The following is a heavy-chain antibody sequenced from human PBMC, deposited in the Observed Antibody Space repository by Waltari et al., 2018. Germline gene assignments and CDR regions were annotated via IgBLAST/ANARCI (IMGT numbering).Heavy chain of an antibody. CDR3: ATSSTFDS. CDR2: ISGDSTYI. Sequence: EVQVVESGGGLVKPGGSLRLSCAASGFTFSNYNMNWVRQAPGKGLEWVSTISGDSTYIIYADSVKGRFTISRDNAKNSLYLQMDSLKAEDSAVYYCATSSTFDSWGQGTLVTVSS. CDR1: GFTFSNYN. J-gene: IGHJ5*01. V-gene: IGHV3-21*02.